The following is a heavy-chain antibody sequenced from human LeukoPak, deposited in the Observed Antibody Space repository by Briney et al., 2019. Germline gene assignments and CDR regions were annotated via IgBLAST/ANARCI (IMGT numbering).Heavy chain of an antibody. D-gene: IGHD3-22*01. J-gene: IGHJ6*01. CDR1: TYIFSKWH. Sequence: PGGSQTLSCTRSTYIFSKWHTQWLRQAPGKGLDWVAMISKHGIDKTYAESVKGRFTISREDSKQTLSLQMNSLRPEDTAMYYCVRDHLPADYTSGWGAGAHGMYGLGGGGPVSVSS. V-gene: IGHV3-30*04. CDR2: ISKHGIDK. CDR3: VRDHLPADYTSGWGAGAHGMYG.